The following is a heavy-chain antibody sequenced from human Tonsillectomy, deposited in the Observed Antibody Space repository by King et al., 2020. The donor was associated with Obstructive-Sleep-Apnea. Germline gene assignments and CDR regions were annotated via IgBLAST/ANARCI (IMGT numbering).Heavy chain of an antibody. J-gene: IGHJ4*02. CDR3: ARWEARSRHWGY. V-gene: IGHV4-59*01. CDR1: GGSISSYY. D-gene: IGHD7-27*01. CDR2: IYYSGST. Sequence: QLQESGPGLVKPSETLSLTCTVSGGSISSYYWSWIRQPPGKGLEWIGYIYYSGSTNYNPSLKIRVTISVDTSKNQFSLKLSSVTAAYTAVYYCARWEARSRHWGYWGQGTLVTVSS.